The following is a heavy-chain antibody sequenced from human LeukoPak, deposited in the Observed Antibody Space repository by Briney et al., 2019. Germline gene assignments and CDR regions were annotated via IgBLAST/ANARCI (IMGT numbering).Heavy chain of an antibody. D-gene: IGHD3-10*01. CDR2: IRYDGSNK. Sequence: GGSLRLSCAASGFTFSSYGMHWVRQAPGKGLEWVAFIRYDGSNKYYADSVKGRFTISRDNSKNTLYLQMNSLRAEDTAVYYCAKDGITMVRGVIKEYYYYYMGVWGKGTTVTVSS. V-gene: IGHV3-30*02. J-gene: IGHJ6*03. CDR1: GFTFSSYG. CDR3: AKDGITMVRGVIKEYYYYYMGV.